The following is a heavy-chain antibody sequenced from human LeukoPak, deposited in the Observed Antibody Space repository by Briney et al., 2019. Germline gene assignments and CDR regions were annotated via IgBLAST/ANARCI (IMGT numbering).Heavy chain of an antibody. Sequence: ASVKVSCKASGYTFTGYYMHWVRQAPGQGLEWMGWINPNSGGTNYAQKFQGRVTMARDTSISTAYMELSSLRSEDTAVYYCARDCEVCGTFDYWGQGISVTVSS. CDR1: GYTFTGYY. J-gene: IGHJ4*02. V-gene: IGHV1-2*02. D-gene: IGHD2-21*01. CDR2: INPNSGGT. CDR3: ARDCEVCGTFDY.